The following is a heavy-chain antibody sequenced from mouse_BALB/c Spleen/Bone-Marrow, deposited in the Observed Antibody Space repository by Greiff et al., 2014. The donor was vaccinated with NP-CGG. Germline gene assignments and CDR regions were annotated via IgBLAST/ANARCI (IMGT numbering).Heavy chain of an antibody. D-gene: IGHD4-1*01. V-gene: IGHV1-80*01. CDR3: ARVRNWADY. CDR1: GYAFSSYW. J-gene: IGHJ2*01. CDR2: IYPGDGDT. Sequence: VQLQESGAELVRPGSSVKISCKASGYAFSSYWMNWVKQRPGQGLEWIGQIYPGDGDTNYNGKFKGKATLTADKSSSTAYMQLSILTSEDSAVYFCARVRNWADYWGQGTTLTVSS.